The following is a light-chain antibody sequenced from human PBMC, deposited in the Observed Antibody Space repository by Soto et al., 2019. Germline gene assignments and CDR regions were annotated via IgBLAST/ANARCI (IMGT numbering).Light chain of an antibody. Sequence: QSARTQPPSASRSPGQSVTISCTGTSSDIGAYNYVSWYQQHPGKAPKLMIHEVSKRPSGVPDRFSGSKSGNTASLTVSGLQAEDEAHYYCSSYAGSNDRWVFGGGTKVTLL. CDR1: SSDIGAYNY. J-gene: IGLJ3*02. CDR2: EVS. CDR3: SSYAGSNDRWV. V-gene: IGLV2-8*02.